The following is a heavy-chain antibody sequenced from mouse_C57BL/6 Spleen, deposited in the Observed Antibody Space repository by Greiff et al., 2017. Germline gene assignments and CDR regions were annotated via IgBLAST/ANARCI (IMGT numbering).Heavy chain of an antibody. V-gene: IGHV14-2*01. Sequence: EVQLQQSGAELVKPGASVKLSCTASGFNIKDYYMHWVKQRTEQGLEWIGKIDPEDGETKYAPKFQGKATLTADPSSNTAYLQLSSLTSADTAVYYCATYYSNSAWFAYWGQGTLVTVSA. CDR2: IDPEDGET. J-gene: IGHJ3*01. D-gene: IGHD2-5*01. CDR3: ATYYSNSAWFAY. CDR1: GFNIKDYY.